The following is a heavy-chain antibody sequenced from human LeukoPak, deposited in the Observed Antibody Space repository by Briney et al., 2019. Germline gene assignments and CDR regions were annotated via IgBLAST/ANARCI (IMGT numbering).Heavy chain of an antibody. D-gene: IGHD3-22*01. CDR2: IYYSGST. J-gene: IGHJ3*02. Sequence: PSETLSLTCAVYGGSLSGYYWSWIRQPPGKGLEWIGYIYYSGSTNYNPSLKSRVTISVDTSKNQFSLKLSSVTAADTAVYYCARAGSSSGYDRVGAFDIWGQGTMVTVSS. CDR3: ARAGSSSGYDRVGAFDI. CDR1: GGSLSGYY. V-gene: IGHV4-59*01.